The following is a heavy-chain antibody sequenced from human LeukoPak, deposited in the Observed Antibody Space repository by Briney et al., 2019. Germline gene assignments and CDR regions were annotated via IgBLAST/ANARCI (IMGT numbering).Heavy chain of an antibody. CDR1: GYTFTGYY. Sequence: GASVKVPCKASGYTFTGYYIHWVRQAPGQGLEWMGQGLEWMGWINPNSGGTSYAQKFQGRVTMTRDTSISTAYMELSRLRSDDTAVYYCARGARIVVAGPEGSFDYWGQGTLVTVSS. V-gene: IGHV1-2*02. J-gene: IGHJ4*02. D-gene: IGHD6-19*01. CDR2: INPNSGGT. CDR3: ARGARIVVAGPEGSFDY.